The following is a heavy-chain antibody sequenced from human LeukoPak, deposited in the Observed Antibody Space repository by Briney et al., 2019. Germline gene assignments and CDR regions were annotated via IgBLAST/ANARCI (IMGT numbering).Heavy chain of an antibody. V-gene: IGHV1-69*05. J-gene: IGHJ4*02. CDR1: GGTFSSYA. CDR3: ARDGIQYQTDYYGSGSYYNGDY. Sequence: GASVKVSCKASGGTFSSYAISWVRQAPGQGLEWMGGIIPIFGTANYAQKFQGRVTITTDESTSTAYMELSSLRSEDTAVYYCARDGIQYQTDYYGSGSYYNGDYWGQGTLVTVSS. D-gene: IGHD3-10*01. CDR2: IIPIFGTA.